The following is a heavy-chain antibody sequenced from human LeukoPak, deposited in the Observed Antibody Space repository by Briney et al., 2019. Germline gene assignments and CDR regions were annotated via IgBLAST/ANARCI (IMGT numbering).Heavy chain of an antibody. CDR3: ARDGYYRHFDY. V-gene: IGHV1-18*01. D-gene: IGHD3-22*01. CDR1: GYTFTSYG. Sequence: ASVKVSCKASGYTFTSYGISWVRQARGQGLEWMGWISPYNGDTNYVQKLQDRVTMTTDTSTSTAYMEVRSLRSDDTAVYYCARDGYYRHFDYWGQGTLVTVSS. CDR2: ISPYNGDT. J-gene: IGHJ4*02.